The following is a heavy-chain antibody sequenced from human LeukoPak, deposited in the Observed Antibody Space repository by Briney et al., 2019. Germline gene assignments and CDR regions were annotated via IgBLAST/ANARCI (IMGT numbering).Heavy chain of an antibody. CDR2: INQDGSVK. CDR1: GFTFNSYW. D-gene: IGHD4-11*01. J-gene: IGHJ4*02. Sequence: GGSLRLSCAASGFTFNSYWMSWVRQAPGKGLEWVANINQDGSVKFYVDSVKGRFTISRDNAKNSLYLQMNSLRAEDTAVYYCARDRDDYSNYACDYWGQGTLVTVSS. V-gene: IGHV3-7*01. CDR3: ARDRDDYSNYACDY.